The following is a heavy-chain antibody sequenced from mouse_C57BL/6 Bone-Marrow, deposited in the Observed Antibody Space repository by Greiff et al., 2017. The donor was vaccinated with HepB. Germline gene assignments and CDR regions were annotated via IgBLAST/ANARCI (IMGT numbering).Heavy chain of an antibody. Sequence: EVKLMESGGGLVQPGGSLKLSCAASGFTFSDYYMYWVRQTPEKRLEWVAYISNGGGSTYYPDTVKGRFTISRDNAKNTLYLQMSRLKSEDTAMYYCARHGWLLYYYAMDYWGQGTSVTVSS. V-gene: IGHV5-12*01. D-gene: IGHD2-3*01. CDR2: ISNGGGST. J-gene: IGHJ4*01. CDR3: ARHGWLLYYYAMDY. CDR1: GFTFSDYY.